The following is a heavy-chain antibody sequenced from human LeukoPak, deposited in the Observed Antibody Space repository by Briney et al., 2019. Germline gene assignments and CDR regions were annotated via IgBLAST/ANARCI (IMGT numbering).Heavy chain of an antibody. CDR2: IKQDGSER. CDR3: ARGFGRP. CDR1: GFTFSSYW. V-gene: IGHV3-7*03. Sequence: GGSLRLSCVASGFTFSSYWMSWVRQAPGKGPEWVANIKQDGSERYYVDSVKGRFTISRDNAKNSLYLQMNSLRAEDTAVYYCARGFGRPWGQGTLVTVSS. D-gene: IGHD3-10*01. J-gene: IGHJ5*02.